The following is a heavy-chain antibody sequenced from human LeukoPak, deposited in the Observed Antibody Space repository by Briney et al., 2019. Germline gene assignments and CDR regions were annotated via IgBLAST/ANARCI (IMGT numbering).Heavy chain of an antibody. V-gene: IGHV4-34*01. Sequence: PSETLSLTCAVHGGSFSGYYWSWIRQPPGKGLEWIGEINHSGSTNYNPSLKSRVTISVDTSKNQFSLKLTSVTAADTAVYYCARGYSSSWYFNWFDPWGQGTLVTVSS. J-gene: IGHJ5*02. CDR2: INHSGST. D-gene: IGHD6-13*01. CDR3: ARGYSSSWYFNWFDP. CDR1: GGSFSGYY.